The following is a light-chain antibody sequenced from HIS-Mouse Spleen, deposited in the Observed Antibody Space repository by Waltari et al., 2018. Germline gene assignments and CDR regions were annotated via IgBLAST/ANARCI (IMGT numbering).Light chain of an antibody. CDR1: SSDVGGYNY. J-gene: IGLJ1*01. CDR3: SSYTSSSTLV. Sequence: QSALTQPASVSGSPGQSITISCTGTSSDVGGYNYVSWYQQHPGKAPTLMIYDDSNRASGVSNRFSGSKSRNTASLTISGLQAEDEADYYCSSYTSSSTLVFGTGTKVTVL. V-gene: IGLV2-14*03. CDR2: DDS.